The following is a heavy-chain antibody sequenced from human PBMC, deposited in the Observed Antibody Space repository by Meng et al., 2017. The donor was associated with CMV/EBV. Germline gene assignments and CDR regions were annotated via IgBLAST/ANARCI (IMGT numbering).Heavy chain of an antibody. CDR1: GFTFSSYA. Sequence: GGSLRLSCAASGFTFSSYAMSWVRQAPGKGLEWVSVIYSGGSSTYYADSVKGRFTISRDNSKNTLYLQMNSLRAEDTAVYYCAKDRGSYYDYWGQGTLVTVS. J-gene: IGHJ4*02. CDR2: IYSGGSST. CDR3: AKDRGSYYDY. V-gene: IGHV3-23*03. D-gene: IGHD1-26*01.